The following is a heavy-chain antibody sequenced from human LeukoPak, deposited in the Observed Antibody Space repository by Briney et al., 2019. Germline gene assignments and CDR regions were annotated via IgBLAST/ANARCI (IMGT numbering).Heavy chain of an antibody. CDR2: IYYSGST. D-gene: IGHD3-9*01. CDR3: VGNAYDTTLNY. Sequence: PSETLSLTCTVSGGSISSYYWSWIRQPPGKGLEWIGYIYYSGSTNYNPSLKSRVTISVDTSKNQFSLKLSSVTAADTAVYYCVGNAYDTTLNYWGQGTLVTVSS. CDR1: GGSISSYY. J-gene: IGHJ4*02. V-gene: IGHV4-59*01.